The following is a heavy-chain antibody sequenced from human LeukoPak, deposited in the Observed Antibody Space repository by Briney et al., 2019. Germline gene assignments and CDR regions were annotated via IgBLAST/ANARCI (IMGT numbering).Heavy chain of an antibody. D-gene: IGHD3-10*01. J-gene: IGHJ5*02. CDR1: GYSISSGYY. Sequence: PSETLSLTCTVSGYSISSGYYWGWIRQPPGKGLEWIGEINHSGSTNYNPSLKSRVTISVDTSKNQFSLKLSSVTAADTAVYYCARHFGGPSPFNWFDPWGQGTLVTVSS. CDR3: ARHFGGPSPFNWFDP. CDR2: INHSGST. V-gene: IGHV4-38-2*02.